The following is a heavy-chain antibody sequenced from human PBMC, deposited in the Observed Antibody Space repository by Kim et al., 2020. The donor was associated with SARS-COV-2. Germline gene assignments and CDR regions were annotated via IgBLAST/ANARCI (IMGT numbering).Heavy chain of an antibody. J-gene: IGHJ4*02. CDR1: GFTFSGFG. V-gene: IGHV3-30*18. CDR3: AKEVHVDTAM. Sequence: GGSLRLSCAASGFTFSGFGMHWIRQAPGKGLEWVAVISYDGSYKDYAASVEGRFTISRYNSKNTLYLQLNSLRVEDTAVYYCAKEVHVDTAMWGQGTLVTVSS. CDR2: ISYDGSYK. D-gene: IGHD5-18*01.